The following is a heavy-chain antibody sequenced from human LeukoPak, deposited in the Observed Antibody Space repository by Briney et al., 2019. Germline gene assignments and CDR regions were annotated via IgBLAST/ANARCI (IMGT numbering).Heavy chain of an antibody. CDR2: ISGSGDYT. Sequence: PGGSLRLSCAASGFTFSDYWMSWVRQAPGKGLEWVSIISGSGDYTNYADSVKGRFTISRDNSMNTFYVQMNSLRAEDTAVYYCAKGNRSGSENWGQGTLVTVSS. CDR1: GFTFSDYW. V-gene: IGHV3-23*01. J-gene: IGHJ4*02. D-gene: IGHD1-1*01. CDR3: AKGNRSGSEN.